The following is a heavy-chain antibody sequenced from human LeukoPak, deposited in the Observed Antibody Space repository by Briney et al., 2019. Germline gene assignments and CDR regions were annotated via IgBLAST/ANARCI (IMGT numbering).Heavy chain of an antibody. CDR2: IYSTWST. V-gene: IGHV4-4*07. D-gene: IGHD6-13*01. CDR3: ARQIASVGTAGFDF. CDR1: GGSISSYY. J-gene: IGHJ4*02. Sequence: SETLSLTCTVSGGSISSYYWSWIRQPAGKGLEWIGRIYSTWSTNYNPSLKSRVTMSVDTSKNQFYRRLRSVTAAETAVYYCARQIASVGTAGFDFWGQGALVTVSS.